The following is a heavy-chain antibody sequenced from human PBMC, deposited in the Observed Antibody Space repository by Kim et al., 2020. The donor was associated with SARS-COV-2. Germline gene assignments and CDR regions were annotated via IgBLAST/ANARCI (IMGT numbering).Heavy chain of an antibody. J-gene: IGHJ6*02. CDR2: IYYSGST. CDR1: GGSISSGGYY. Sequence: SETLSLTCTVSGGSISSGGYYWSWIRQHPGKGLEWIGYIYYSGSTYYNPSLKSRVTISVDTSKNQFSLKLSSVTAADTAVYYCARDRVERSYYYGMDVWGQGTTVTVSS. CDR3: ARDRVERSYYYGMDV. V-gene: IGHV4-31*03. D-gene: IGHD1-1*01.